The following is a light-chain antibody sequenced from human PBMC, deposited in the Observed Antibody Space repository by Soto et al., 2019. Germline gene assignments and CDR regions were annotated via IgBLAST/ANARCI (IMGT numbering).Light chain of an antibody. CDR3: SSYTSSSTLVV. CDR1: SSDVGSYNH. V-gene: IGLV2-14*01. Sequence: QSVLTQPASVSGSPGQSITISCTGTSSDVGSYNHVSWYQQYPGKAPKLMIYEVSNRPSGVSNRFSGSKSGNTASLTISGLQAEDEADYYCSSYTSSSTLVVFGGGTKLTVL. J-gene: IGLJ2*01. CDR2: EVS.